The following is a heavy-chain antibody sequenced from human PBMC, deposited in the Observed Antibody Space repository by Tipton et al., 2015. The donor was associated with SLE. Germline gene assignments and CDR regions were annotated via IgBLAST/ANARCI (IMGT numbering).Heavy chain of an antibody. CDR1: GGSIRGFY. Sequence: GLVKPSETLSLTCIVSGGSIRGFYWSWIRQPPGKGLEWIGYLHYSGSTDYSPSLKSRVTISGDTSKNHFSLRLTSVTAADTAVYYCARVDTAMVFPFGGYYLDYWGQGILVTVSS. CDR2: LHYSGST. V-gene: IGHV4-59*01. J-gene: IGHJ4*02. D-gene: IGHD5-18*01. CDR3: ARVDTAMVFPFGGYYLDY.